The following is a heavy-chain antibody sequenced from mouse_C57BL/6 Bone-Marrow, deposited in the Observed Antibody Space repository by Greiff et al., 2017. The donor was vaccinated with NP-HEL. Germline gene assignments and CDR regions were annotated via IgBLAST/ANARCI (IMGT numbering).Heavy chain of an antibody. D-gene: IGHD2-1*01. CDR1: GYTFTSYW. CDR2: IDPSDSYT. CDR3: AREGNIAY. V-gene: IGHV1-50*01. J-gene: IGHJ3*01. Sequence: QVQLKQPGAELVKPGASVKLSCKASGYTFTSYWMQWVKQRPGQGLEWIGEIDPSDSYTNYNQKFKGKATLTVDTSSSTAYMQLSSLTSEDSAVYYCAREGNIAYWGQGTLVTVSA.